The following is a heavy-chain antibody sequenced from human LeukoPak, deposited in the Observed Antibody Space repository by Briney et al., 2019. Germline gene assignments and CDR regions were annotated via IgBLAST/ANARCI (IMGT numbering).Heavy chain of an antibody. J-gene: IGHJ6*02. CDR2: IRSKAYGGTT. Sequence: GGSLRLSCTASGFTFGDYAMSWVRQAPGKGLEWVGFIRSKAYGGTTEYAASVKGRFTISRDDSKSIAYLQMNSLKTEDTAVYYCGAAAAGRPSYYYGMDVWGQGTTVTVSS. CDR3: GAAAAGRPSYYYGMDV. CDR1: GFTFGDYA. D-gene: IGHD6-13*01. V-gene: IGHV3-49*04.